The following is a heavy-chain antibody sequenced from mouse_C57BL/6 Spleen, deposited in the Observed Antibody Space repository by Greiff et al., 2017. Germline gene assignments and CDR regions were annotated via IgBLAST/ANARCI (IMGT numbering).Heavy chain of an antibody. CDR1: GYTFTSYW. CDR3: AINYIAY. CDR2: IHPSDSDT. V-gene: IGHV1-74*01. J-gene: IGHJ3*01. Sequence: QVQLQQSGAELVKPGASVKVSCKASGYTFTSYWMHWVKQSPGQGLELIGRIHPSDSDTNYNQKFKGKAKLTVYKSSSTAYMHLSSLTSEDSAVLYCAINYIAYWCQGTLVTVSA. D-gene: IGHD2-12*01.